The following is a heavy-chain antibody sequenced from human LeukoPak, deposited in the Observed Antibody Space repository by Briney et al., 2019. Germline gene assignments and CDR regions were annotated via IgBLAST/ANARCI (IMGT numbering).Heavy chain of an antibody. J-gene: IGHJ6*02. CDR1: GYTFTGYY. Sequence: ASVKVSCKASGYTFTGYYMHWVRQAPGQGLEWMGWINPNSGGTNYAQKFQGRVTITADKSTSTAYMELSSLRSEDTAVYYCARAIYSSSWSYYYYGMDVWGQGTTVTVSS. CDR2: INPNSGGT. V-gene: IGHV1-2*02. D-gene: IGHD6-13*01. CDR3: ARAIYSSSWSYYYYGMDV.